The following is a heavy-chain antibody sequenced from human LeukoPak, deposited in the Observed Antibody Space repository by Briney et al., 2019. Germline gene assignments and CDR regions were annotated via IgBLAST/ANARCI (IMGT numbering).Heavy chain of an antibody. V-gene: IGHV4-34*01. Sequence: SETLSLTCAVYGGSFSGYYWSWIRQPPGKGLEWIGEINHSGSTNYNPSLKSRVTISVDTSKNQFSLKLSSVTAADTAVYYCARQKAGALYYYYFMDGRGKGNTVTISS. J-gene: IGHJ6*03. CDR3: ARQKAGALYYYYFMDG. CDR1: GGSFSGYY. D-gene: IGHD6-19*01. CDR2: INHSGST.